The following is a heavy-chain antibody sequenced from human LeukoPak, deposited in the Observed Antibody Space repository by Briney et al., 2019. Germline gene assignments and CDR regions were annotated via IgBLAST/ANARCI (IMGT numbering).Heavy chain of an antibody. Sequence: GGSLRLSCAASGFSFSDYYMSWIRQAPGKGLEWVSSISSSSSYIYYADSVKGRFTISRDNAKNSLYLQMNSLRAEDTAVYYCARDHYGDYFDYWGQGTLVTVSS. J-gene: IGHJ4*02. CDR2: ISSSSSYI. D-gene: IGHD4-17*01. CDR3: ARDHYGDYFDY. V-gene: IGHV3-11*06. CDR1: GFSFSDYY.